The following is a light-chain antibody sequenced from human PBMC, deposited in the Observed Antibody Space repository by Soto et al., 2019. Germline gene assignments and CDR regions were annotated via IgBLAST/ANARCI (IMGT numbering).Light chain of an antibody. V-gene: IGKV2-28*01. Sequence: DIVMTQSPLSLPVTPGEPASISCRSSQSLLHSNGYNYLDWYLQKPGQSPQVLIYLGSNRASGVPDRFSGSGSGTDFTLKISRVEAEDVWVYYCMQALQTPRTFGQGTRLEIK. CDR3: MQALQTPRT. CDR1: QSLLHSNGYNY. J-gene: IGKJ5*01. CDR2: LGS.